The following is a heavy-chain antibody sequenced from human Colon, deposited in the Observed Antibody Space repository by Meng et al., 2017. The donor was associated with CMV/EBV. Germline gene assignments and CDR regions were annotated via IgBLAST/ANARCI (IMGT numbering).Heavy chain of an antibody. Sequence: GGSLRLSCTASGFTFGDYAISWVRQAPGKGLEWVGFIRSKAYGGTTDYAASVEGRFTISRDDSRNTAYLQLSSLKIEDTAVYYCTRDLYGVGGWGQGTLVTVSS. CDR2: IRSKAYGGTT. V-gene: IGHV3-49*04. CDR3: TRDLYGVGG. CDR1: GFTFGDYA. J-gene: IGHJ4*02. D-gene: IGHD4-17*01.